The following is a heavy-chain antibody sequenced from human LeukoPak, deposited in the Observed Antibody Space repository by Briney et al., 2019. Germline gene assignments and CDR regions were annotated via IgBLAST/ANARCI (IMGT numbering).Heavy chain of an antibody. J-gene: IGHJ4*02. CDR3: ARDPNRIAAVY. CDR2: ISSSSSYI. CDR1: GFTFSRYS. V-gene: IGHV3-21*01. Sequence: GGSLRLSCAASGFTFSRYSMNWVRQAPGKGLEWVSSISSSSSYIYYADSVKGRFTISRDNAKNSLYLQMNSLRAEDTAVYYCARDPNRIAAVYWGQGTLVTVSS. D-gene: IGHD6-13*01.